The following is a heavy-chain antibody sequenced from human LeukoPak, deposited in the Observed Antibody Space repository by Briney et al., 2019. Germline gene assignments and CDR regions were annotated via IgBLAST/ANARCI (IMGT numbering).Heavy chain of an antibody. CDR3: AKDQIGWAPGYVSGPLDQ. D-gene: IGHD6-19*01. J-gene: IGHJ4*02. V-gene: IGHV3-30*04. CDR2: ISTDGNNE. Sequence: GGSLRLSCAASGFIFSNYAMHWVRQAPGKGLEWVAVISTDGNNEYYANSVKGRFTISRDNSKNTVYLQMTSLRTEDTAVYYCAKDQIGWAPGYVSGPLDQWGQGSLVTVSS. CDR1: GFIFSNYA.